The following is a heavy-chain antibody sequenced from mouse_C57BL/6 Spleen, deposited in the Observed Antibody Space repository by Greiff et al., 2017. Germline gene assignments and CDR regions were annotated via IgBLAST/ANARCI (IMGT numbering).Heavy chain of an antibody. D-gene: IGHD1-1*01. CDR3: ARGYGSPYYCDY. Sequence: VQLQQSGPELVKPGASVKISCKASGYSFTSYYIHWVKQRPGQGLEWIGWIYPGSGNTKYNEKFKGKATLTADTSSSTAYMQLSSLTAEDSAVYYCARGYGSPYYCDYWGQGTTLTVSS. J-gene: IGHJ2*01. CDR2: IYPGSGNT. V-gene: IGHV1-66*01. CDR1: GYSFTSYY.